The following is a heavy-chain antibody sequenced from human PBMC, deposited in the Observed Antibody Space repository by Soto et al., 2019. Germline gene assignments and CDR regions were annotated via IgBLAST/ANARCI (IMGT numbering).Heavy chain of an antibody. CDR1: GYTFTSYD. CDR3: ARGPSESQLPHSYYYYMDV. Sequence: QVQLVQSGAEVKKPGASVKVSCKASGYTFTSYDINWVRQATGQGLEWMGWMNPNSGTTGYAQKFQGIVNMTRNTSISTAYMELSSLRSEDTAVYYCARGPSESQLPHSYYYYMDVWGKGTTVTVSS. V-gene: IGHV1-8*01. D-gene: IGHD2-2*01. CDR2: MNPNSGTT. J-gene: IGHJ6*03.